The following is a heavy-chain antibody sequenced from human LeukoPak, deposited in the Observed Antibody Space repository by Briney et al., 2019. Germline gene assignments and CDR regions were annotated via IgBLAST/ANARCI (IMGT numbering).Heavy chain of an antibody. CDR1: GFTFTAYY. CDR3: ARDLTRLDVDDY. CDR2: INPNSGDT. J-gene: IGHJ4*02. V-gene: IGHV1-2*02. D-gene: IGHD4-11*01. Sequence: ASVKVSCKASGFTFTAYYIHWVRQAPGQGLEWMAWINPNSGDTNYAQKFLGRVTVTSDTSISTAYMELSRLTSDDTAVYYCARDLTRLDVDDYWGQGTLATVSS.